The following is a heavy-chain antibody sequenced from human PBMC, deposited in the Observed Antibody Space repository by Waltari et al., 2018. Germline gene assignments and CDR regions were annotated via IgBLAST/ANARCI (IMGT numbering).Heavy chain of an antibody. CDR1: GGSISSGGYY. Sequence: QVQLQESGPGLVKPSQTLSLTCTVSGGSISSGGYYWSWIRQHPGKGLEWIGYIYYSGSTCYNPSLKSGGTIAVDTSKNQFSRKLSSVTAADTAVYYCAREGEGRSYYFDYWGQGTLVTVSS. CDR3: AREGEGRSYYFDY. D-gene: IGHD3-16*01. J-gene: IGHJ4*02. V-gene: IGHV4-31*03. CDR2: IYYSGST.